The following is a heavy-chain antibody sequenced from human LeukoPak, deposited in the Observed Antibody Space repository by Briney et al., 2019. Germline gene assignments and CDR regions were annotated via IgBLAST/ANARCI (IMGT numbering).Heavy chain of an antibody. CDR2: IYYSGST. Sequence: SETLSLTCTVSGGSINSSSYYWGWLRQPPGKGLEWIGSIYYSGSTYYNSSLKSRVTISVDTSKNQFSLKLTPVTAADTAVYYCARRNYFDSSGYTYWGQGTLVTVSS. CDR3: ARRNYFDSSGYTY. CDR1: GGSINSSSYY. J-gene: IGHJ4*02. D-gene: IGHD3-22*01. V-gene: IGHV4-39*01.